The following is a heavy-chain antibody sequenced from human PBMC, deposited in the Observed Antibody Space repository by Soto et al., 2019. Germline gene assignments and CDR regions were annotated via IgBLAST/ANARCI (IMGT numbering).Heavy chain of an antibody. Sequence: QVQLVQSGAEVKKPGSSVKVSCKASGGTFSRYAISWVRQAPGQGLEWMGGIIPIFGTANYAQKFQGRVTITADQSKSTGYMELSSLRFADTAVYYCARAIVGPTTTGWLDPWGQGTLVTVSS. CDR2: IIPIFGTA. J-gene: IGHJ5*02. CDR1: GGTFSRYA. D-gene: IGHD1-26*01. CDR3: ARAIVGPTTTGWLDP. V-gene: IGHV1-69*01.